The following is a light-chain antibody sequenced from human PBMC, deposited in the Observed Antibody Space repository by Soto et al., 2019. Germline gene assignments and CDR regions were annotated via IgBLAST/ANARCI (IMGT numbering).Light chain of an antibody. V-gene: IGKV1-5*03. CDR3: QQYNSYSRT. Sequence: DIQMTQSPSTVSASVGDRVTISCLASQSGSTWVAWYQQKRGKVPKLLIYKASSLESGVPSRFSGSGSGTEYTPTISGLQPDDFATYSSQQYNSYSRTFGQGPKVESK. CDR2: KAS. J-gene: IGKJ1*01. CDR1: QSGSTW.